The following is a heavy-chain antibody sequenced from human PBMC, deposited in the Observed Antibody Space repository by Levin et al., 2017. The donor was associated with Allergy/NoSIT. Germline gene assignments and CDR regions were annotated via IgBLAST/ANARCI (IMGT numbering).Heavy chain of an antibody. CDR3: ARGGPPNYDYNWGSYRDGYFDY. D-gene: IGHD3-16*02. J-gene: IGHJ4*02. V-gene: IGHV3-49*04. CDR2: IRNKAHGGTT. CDR1: GFTFGDYA. Sequence: GGSLRLSCTGSGFTFGDYAMSWVRQAPGKGLEWVGFIRNKAHGGTTEYAASVKGRLTISRDDSTSIAYLQMNSLKTEDTAVYFCARGGPPNYDYNWGSYRDGYFDYWGQGTLVTVAA.